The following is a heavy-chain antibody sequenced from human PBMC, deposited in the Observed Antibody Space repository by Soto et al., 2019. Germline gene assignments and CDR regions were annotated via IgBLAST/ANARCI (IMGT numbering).Heavy chain of an antibody. CDR2: INHSGST. CDR3: ARESCSSTSCYDY. CDR1: GGSFSGYY. J-gene: IGHJ4*02. Sequence: SETLSLTCAVYGGSFSGYYWSWIRQPPGKGLEWIGEINHSGSTNYNPSLKSRVTISVDTSKNQFSLKLSSVTAADTAVYYCARESCSSTSCYDYWGQGTLVTVSS. D-gene: IGHD2-2*01. V-gene: IGHV4-34*01.